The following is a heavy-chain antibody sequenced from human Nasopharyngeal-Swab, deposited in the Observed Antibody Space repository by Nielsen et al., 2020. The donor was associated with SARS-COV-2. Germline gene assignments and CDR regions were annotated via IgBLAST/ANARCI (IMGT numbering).Heavy chain of an antibody. CDR2: IYYSGST. Sequence: TLSLTCTFSGGSFSSAAYFWPWIRQHPGTGLEWIGYIYYSGSTYYNPSLKSRVTISVDTSKNHFSLKLSSVTAADTAVYSCARSMYCSSTSCRYYFDYWGQGTLVTVSS. J-gene: IGHJ4*02. D-gene: IGHD2-2*01. CDR1: GGSFSSAAYF. V-gene: IGHV4-31*03. CDR3: ARSMYCSSTSCRYYFDY.